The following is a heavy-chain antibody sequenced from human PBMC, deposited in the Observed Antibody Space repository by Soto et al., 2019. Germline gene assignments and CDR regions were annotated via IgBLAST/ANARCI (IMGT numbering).Heavy chain of an antibody. CDR2: IYYSGTT. CDR3: ARLGSSSRRVLRYFDWFDY. D-gene: IGHD3-9*01. Sequence: PSETLSLTCTVSGDSISSSSYYWGWIRQPPGKGLEWIGDIYYSGTTHYNPSLKSRVTISVDTSKNQFSLKLSSVTAADTAVYYCARLGSSSRRVLRYFDWFDYWGQGTLVTVSS. V-gene: IGHV4-39*01. J-gene: IGHJ4*02. CDR1: GDSISSSSYY.